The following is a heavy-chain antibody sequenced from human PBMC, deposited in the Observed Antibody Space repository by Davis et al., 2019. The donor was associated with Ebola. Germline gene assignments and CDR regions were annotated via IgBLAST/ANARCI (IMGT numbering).Heavy chain of an antibody. D-gene: IGHD6-6*01. Sequence: SVKVSCKASGGTFSSYAISWVRQAPGQGLEWMGGIIPIFGTANYAQKFQGRVTITADESTSTAYMELSSLRSEDTAVYYCAREDGIAARGGDYYYYGMDVWGQGTTVTVSS. CDR3: AREDGIAARGGDYYYYGMDV. CDR2: IIPIFGTA. J-gene: IGHJ6*02. V-gene: IGHV1-69*13. CDR1: GGTFSSYA.